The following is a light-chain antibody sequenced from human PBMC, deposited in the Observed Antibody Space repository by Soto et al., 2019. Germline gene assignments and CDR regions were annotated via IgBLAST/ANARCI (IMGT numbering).Light chain of an antibody. CDR1: SSNIGAGYD. V-gene: IGLV1-40*01. CDR3: QSYDSSLSGYV. Sequence: QSVLTQPPSVSGAPGQRVTISCTGSSSNIGAGYDVHWYQQLPGTAPKLLIYGSSNRPSGVPDRFSDSKSGTSASLAITGLQAEDEADYYCQSYDSSLSGYVFGTGTKLTVL. CDR2: GSS. J-gene: IGLJ1*01.